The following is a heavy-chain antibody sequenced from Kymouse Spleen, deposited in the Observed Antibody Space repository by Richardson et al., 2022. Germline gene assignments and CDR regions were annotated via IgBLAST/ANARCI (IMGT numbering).Heavy chain of an antibody. V-gene: IGHV4-39*01. D-gene: IGHD3-22*01. J-gene: IGHJ5*02. Sequence: QLQLQESGPGLVKPSETLSLTCTVSGGSISSSSYYWGWIRQPPGKGLEWIGSIYYSGSTYYNPSLKSRVTISVDTSKNQFSLKLSSVTAADTAVYYCARRNYDSSGYYYWFDPWGQGTLVTVSS. CDR2: IYYSGST. CDR3: ARRNYDSSGYYYWFDP. CDR1: GGSISSSSYY.